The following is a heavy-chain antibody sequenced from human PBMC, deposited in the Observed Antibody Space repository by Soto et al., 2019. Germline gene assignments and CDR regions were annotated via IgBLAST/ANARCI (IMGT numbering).Heavy chain of an antibody. CDR2: IKSKTDGGTT. V-gene: IGHV3-15*01. CDR3: TTGLRSSWYYYYYYMDV. CDR1: GFTFSNAW. Sequence: GGSLRLSCAASGFTFSNAWMSWVRQAPGKGLEWVGRIKSKTDGGTTDYAAPVKGRFTISRDDSKNTLYLQMNSLKTEDTAVYYCTTGLRSSWYYYYYYMDVWGKGTTVTVSS. J-gene: IGHJ6*03. D-gene: IGHD6-13*01.